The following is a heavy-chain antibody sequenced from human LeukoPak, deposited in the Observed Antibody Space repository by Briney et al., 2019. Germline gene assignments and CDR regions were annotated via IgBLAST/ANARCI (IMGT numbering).Heavy chain of an antibody. V-gene: IGHV4-59*01. J-gene: IGHJ4*02. Sequence: SETLSLTCTVSGGSISSYYWSWVRQPPGKGLEGIGYIYYSGSTKHNPSLTSRVTISVDTSKNQFSLKLSSVSAADTAVYYCAREPAADYIHYWGQGTLVTVSS. CDR1: GGSISSYY. D-gene: IGHD2-2*01. CDR3: AREPAADYIHY. CDR2: IYYSGST.